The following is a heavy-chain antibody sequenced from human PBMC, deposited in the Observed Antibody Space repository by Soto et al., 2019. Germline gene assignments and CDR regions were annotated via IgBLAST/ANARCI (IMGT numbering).Heavy chain of an antibody. CDR1: GSFLPAYS. Sequence: ALVRLSCTASGSFLPAYSMHWVRQAPGQGLEWMRVVNPSGGSTNYARKFRGRITMSRDTSTSTVCWGLSSLKSEDTAVFYCAREKDCRDGSGDSEYSQRWGRGTVVTV. CDR2: VNPSGGST. V-gene: IGHV1-46*01. D-gene: IGHD2-15*01. J-gene: IGHJ1*01. CDR3: AREKDCRDGSGDSEYSQR.